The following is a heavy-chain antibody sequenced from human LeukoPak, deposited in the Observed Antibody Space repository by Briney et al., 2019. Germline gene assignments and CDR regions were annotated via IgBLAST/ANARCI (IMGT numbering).Heavy chain of an antibody. J-gene: IGHJ4*02. V-gene: IGHV1-18*01. CDR3: ARDGTSTDDY. CDR2: ISGNNDNP. CDR1: GYTFSNFG. Sequence: ASVKVSCKVSGYTFSNFGISWVRQAPGQGLEWMGWISGNNDNPNYGQNLQGRFTVTSDSSTSTAYMELRNLRSDDTAVYYCARDGTSTDDYWGQGTLVTVSS. D-gene: IGHD2-2*01.